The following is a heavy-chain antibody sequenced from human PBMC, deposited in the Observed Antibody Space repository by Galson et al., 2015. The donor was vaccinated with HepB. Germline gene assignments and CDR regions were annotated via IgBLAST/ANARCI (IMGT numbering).Heavy chain of an antibody. CDR3: AREWFGTRLYYYGMDV. J-gene: IGHJ6*02. Sequence: SVKVSCKASGYTFSTYAMHWVRQAPGQRLEWMGWINGGNGNTKYSQKFQGRVTITRDTSASTVYMEVSSLRSEDTAVYCCAREWFGTRLYYYGMDVWGQGTTVTVSS. CDR2: INGGNGNT. V-gene: IGHV1-3*01. CDR1: GYTFSTYA. D-gene: IGHD3-10*01.